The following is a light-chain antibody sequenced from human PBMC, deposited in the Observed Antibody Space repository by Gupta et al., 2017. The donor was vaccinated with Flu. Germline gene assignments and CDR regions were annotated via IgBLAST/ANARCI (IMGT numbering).Light chain of an antibody. CDR1: QSFSSIY. CDR3: QRTGSSLPKT. V-gene: IGKV3-20*01. CDR2: GAT. Sequence: EIALPQSLGTLSVSPGERATLSCRASQSFSSIYLAWYKQKPGQAPRLLIHGATSRATGIPDRFSGSGYGTDFTLTISRREPEDFVLYYCQRTGSSLPKTFGAGTKVEIK. J-gene: IGKJ4*01.